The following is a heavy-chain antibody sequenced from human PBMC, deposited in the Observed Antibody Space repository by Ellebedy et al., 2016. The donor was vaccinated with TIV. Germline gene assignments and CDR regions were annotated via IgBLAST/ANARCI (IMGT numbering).Heavy chain of an antibody. D-gene: IGHD3-16*01. CDR2: TYYGSRWFN. CDR1: GDSVSSNSGA. V-gene: IGHV6-1*01. CDR3: ARGVNWFDP. Sequence: SQTLSLTCGISGDSVSSNSGAWHWFRQSPSRGLEWLGRTYYGSRWFNDYAMSVKSRITINADTSKNQFSLQLNSVTSEDTAVYYCARGVNWFDPWGQGTLVTVSS. J-gene: IGHJ5*02.